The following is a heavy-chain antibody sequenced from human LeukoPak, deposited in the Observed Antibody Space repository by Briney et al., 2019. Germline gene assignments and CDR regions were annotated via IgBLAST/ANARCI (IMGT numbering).Heavy chain of an antibody. J-gene: IGHJ4*02. CDR2: ISTSSRDI. CDR3: VRDAGGYDYVWGSYHQD. Sequence: PGGSLRLSCAASGFTFQAYGMNWVRQAPWKGLEWVSSISTSSRDIYYADSVKGRFTISRDNAKNSLYLQMKSLRAEDTAMYYCVRDAGGYDYVWGSYHQDWGQGTLVTVSS. CDR1: GFTFQAYG. V-gene: IGHV3-21*06. D-gene: IGHD3-16*02.